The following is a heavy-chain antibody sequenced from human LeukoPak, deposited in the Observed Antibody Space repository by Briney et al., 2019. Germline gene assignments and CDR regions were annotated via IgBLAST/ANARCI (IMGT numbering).Heavy chain of an antibody. Sequence: GGSLRLSCAASGFTFSSYAMSWVRQAPGKGLEWVSAISGSGGSTYYADSVKGRFTISRDNSKNTLHLQMNSLRAEDTAVYYCAKGHIIVVVPAAYDYWGQGTLVTVSS. CDR1: GFTFSSYA. V-gene: IGHV3-23*01. CDR2: ISGSGGST. CDR3: AKGHIIVVVPAAYDY. J-gene: IGHJ4*02. D-gene: IGHD2-2*01.